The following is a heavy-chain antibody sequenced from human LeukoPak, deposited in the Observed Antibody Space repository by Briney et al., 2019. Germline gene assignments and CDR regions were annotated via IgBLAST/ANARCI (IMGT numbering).Heavy chain of an antibody. Sequence: PSETLSLTCSVSGGSISTYYWTWIRQPPGKGLEWIGYMRFSGSTNYNPSLKSRVTMSVDTSKNQFSLKVSSVTAADTAVYFCARGGRHGCYQDFDYWGQGTLVTVSS. V-gene: IGHV4-59*01. J-gene: IGHJ4*02. CDR3: ARGGRHGCYQDFDY. CDR2: MRFSGST. CDR1: GGSISTYY. D-gene: IGHD2-15*01.